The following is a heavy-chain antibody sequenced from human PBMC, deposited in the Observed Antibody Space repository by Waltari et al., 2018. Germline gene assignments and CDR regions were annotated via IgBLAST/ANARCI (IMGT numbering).Heavy chain of an antibody. CDR2: ISWNSGSI. CDR3: AASSGWYGGDY. D-gene: IGHD6-19*01. J-gene: IGHJ4*02. Sequence: EVQLVESGGGLVQPGRSLRLSCAASGFTFDDYAMHWVRQAPGKGLEWVSGISWNSGSIGYADSVKGRFTISRDNAKNSLYLQMNSLRAEDTALYYCAASSGWYGGDYWGQGTLVTVSS. V-gene: IGHV3-9*01. CDR1: GFTFDDYA.